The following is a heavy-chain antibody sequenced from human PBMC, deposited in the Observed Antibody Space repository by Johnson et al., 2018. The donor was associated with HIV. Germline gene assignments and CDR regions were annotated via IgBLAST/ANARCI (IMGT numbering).Heavy chain of an antibody. Sequence: QMLLVESGGRLVQPGRSLRLSCAASGFTFSSYAMHWVRQAPGKGLEWVAVISYDGSNKYYADSVKGRFTISRDSSKDTLYVQMNSLRGEDTAVYYCARLPSGYSRDAFDIWGQGTMVTVSS. V-gene: IGHV3-30*04. D-gene: IGHD5-18*01. CDR1: GFTFSSYA. J-gene: IGHJ3*02. CDR2: ISYDGSNK. CDR3: ARLPSGYSRDAFDI.